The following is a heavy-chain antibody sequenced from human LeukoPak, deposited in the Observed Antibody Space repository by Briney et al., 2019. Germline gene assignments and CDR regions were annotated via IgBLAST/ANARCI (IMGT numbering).Heavy chain of an antibody. CDR3: ARGDCSGGSCYGDNDAFDI. D-gene: IGHD2-15*01. Sequence: SETLSLTCAVYGGSFSGYYWSWIRQPPGKGLEWIGEINHSGSTNYNPSLKSRVTISVDTSKNQFSLKLSSVIAADTAVYYCARGDCSGGSCYGDNDAFDIWGQGTMVTVSS. V-gene: IGHV4-34*01. J-gene: IGHJ3*02. CDR1: GGSFSGYY. CDR2: INHSGST.